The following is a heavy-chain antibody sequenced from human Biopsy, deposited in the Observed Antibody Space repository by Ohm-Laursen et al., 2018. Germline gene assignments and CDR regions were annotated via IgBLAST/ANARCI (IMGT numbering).Heavy chain of an antibody. CDR3: AKVRKGFGESGSQYNSDMDV. V-gene: IGHV3-21*04. Sequence: GSLRLSCAASGFSLTNYTINWVRQAPGKGLEWVSSISRSTSHILYAETLKGRFTSSRDNAKNSLYLQMNSLRAEDTAFYYCAKVRKGFGESGSQYNSDMDVWGQGTTVTVSS. D-gene: IGHD3-10*01. J-gene: IGHJ6*02. CDR2: ISRSTSHI. CDR1: GFSLTNYT.